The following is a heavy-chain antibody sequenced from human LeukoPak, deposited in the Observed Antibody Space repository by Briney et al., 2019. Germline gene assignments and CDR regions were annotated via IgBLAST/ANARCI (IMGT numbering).Heavy chain of an antibody. D-gene: IGHD6-19*01. V-gene: IGHV1-2*06. J-gene: IGHJ6*03. Sequence: GASVKVSCKASGYTFTGYYMHWVRQAPGQGLEWMGRINPNSGGRNYAQKFQGRVTMTRDTSISTAYMELSRLRSDDTAVYYCARGIGSSGWYLESYYYYYMDVWGKGTTVTVSS. CDR3: ARGIGSSGWYLESYYYYYMDV. CDR2: INPNSGGR. CDR1: GYTFTGYY.